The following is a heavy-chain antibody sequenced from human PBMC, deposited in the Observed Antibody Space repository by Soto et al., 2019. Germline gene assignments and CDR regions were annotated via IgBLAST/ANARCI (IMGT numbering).Heavy chain of an antibody. CDR1: GGSISSGGYY. CDR2: IYYSGTT. J-gene: IGHJ4*02. D-gene: IGHD3-22*01. CDR3: ARVRVYDSSGYYYLDY. Sequence: SETLSLTCTVSGGSISSGGYYWSWIRQHPGKGLEWIGYIYYSGTTYYNPSLKSRVTISVDTSKNQFSLKLSSVTAADTAVYYCARVRVYDSSGYYYLDYWGQGTLVTVSS. V-gene: IGHV4-31*03.